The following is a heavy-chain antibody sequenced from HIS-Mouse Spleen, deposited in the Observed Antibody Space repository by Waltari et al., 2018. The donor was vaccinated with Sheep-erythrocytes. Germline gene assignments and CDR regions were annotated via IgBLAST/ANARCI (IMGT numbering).Heavy chain of an antibody. V-gene: IGHV3-30*18. D-gene: IGHD6-19*01. CDR1: GFTFSSYG. J-gene: IGHJ4*02. CDR2: RSYDGSNK. Sequence: QVQLVESGGGVVQPGRSLRLSCAASGFTFSSYGMHWVGQAPGKGREWVEVRSYDGSNKYYADSVKGRFTISRDNSKNTLYLQMNSLRAEDTAVYYCAKEYSSGWYMGGYYFDYWGQGTLVTVSS. CDR3: AKEYSSGWYMGGYYFDY.